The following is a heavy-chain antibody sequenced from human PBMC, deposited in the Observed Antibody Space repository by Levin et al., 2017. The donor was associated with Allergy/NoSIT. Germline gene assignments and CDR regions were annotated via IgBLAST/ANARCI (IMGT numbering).Heavy chain of an antibody. D-gene: IGHD6-13*01. CDR3: ARESRQLVSP. Sequence: GGSLRLSCAASGFTFSDYYMSWIRQAPGKGLEWVSFISSSSSYAVYADSVKGRFTISRDNTKNSLYLQMNSLRVEDTAIYYCARESRQLVSPWSQGTLVTVSS. J-gene: IGHJ5*02. CDR2: ISSSSSYA. V-gene: IGHV3-11*05. CDR1: GFTFSDYY.